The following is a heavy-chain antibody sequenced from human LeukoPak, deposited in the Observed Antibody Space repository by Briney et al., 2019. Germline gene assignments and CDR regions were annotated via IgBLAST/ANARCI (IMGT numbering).Heavy chain of an antibody. CDR1: GGSFSGYY. V-gene: IGHV4-34*01. CDR2: INHSGST. Sequence: PSGTLSLTCAVYGGSFSGYYWSWIRQPPGKGLEWIGEINHSGSTNYNPSLKSRVTISVDTSKNQFSLKLSSVTAADTAVYYCASLVTSWGQGTLVTVSS. D-gene: IGHD1-26*01. CDR3: ASLVTS. J-gene: IGHJ5*02.